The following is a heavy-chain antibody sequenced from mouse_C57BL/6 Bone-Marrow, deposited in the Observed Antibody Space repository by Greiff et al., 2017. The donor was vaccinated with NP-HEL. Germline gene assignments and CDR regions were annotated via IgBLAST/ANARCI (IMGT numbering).Heavy chain of an antibody. CDR3: ARPAFYYYGSSYPFAY. V-gene: IGHV5-6*02. CDR2: ISSGGSYT. CDR1: GFTFSSYG. D-gene: IGHD1-1*01. Sequence: DVKLVESGGDLVKPGGSLKLSCAASGFTFSSYGMSWVRQTPDKRLEWVATISSGGSYTYYPDSVKGRFTISRDHAKNTLYLQMSSLKSVDTAMYYCARPAFYYYGSSYPFAYWGQGTLVTVSA. J-gene: IGHJ3*01.